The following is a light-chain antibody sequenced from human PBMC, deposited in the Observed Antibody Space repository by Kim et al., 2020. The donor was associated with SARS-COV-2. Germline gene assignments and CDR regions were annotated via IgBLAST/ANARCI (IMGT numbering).Light chain of an antibody. CDR3: QAWDSSTFYV. CDR2: RDN. V-gene: IGLV3-1*01. Sequence: SYELTQPPSVSVSPGQTVSITCSGDKLGDKYVYWYQQRPGQSPALVIYRDNKRPSGIPERFSGSNSGNTATLTISGTHAMDEADYYCQAWDSSTFYVFGTGTKVTVL. CDR1: KLGDKY. J-gene: IGLJ1*01.